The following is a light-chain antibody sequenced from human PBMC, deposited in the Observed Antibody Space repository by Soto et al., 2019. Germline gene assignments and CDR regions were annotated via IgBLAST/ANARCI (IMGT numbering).Light chain of an antibody. J-gene: IGLJ2*01. CDR3: AAWDDSLNGPV. CDR2: SSD. V-gene: IGLV1-44*01. CDR1: SSNIGSNT. Sequence: QSVLTQPPSASGTPGQRVTVSCSGSSSNIGSNTVNWYQQLPGTAPKLLIYSSDQRPSGVPDRFSGSKSGTSASLAISGLQSEDEADYYSAAWDDSLNGPVFGGGTKLTVL.